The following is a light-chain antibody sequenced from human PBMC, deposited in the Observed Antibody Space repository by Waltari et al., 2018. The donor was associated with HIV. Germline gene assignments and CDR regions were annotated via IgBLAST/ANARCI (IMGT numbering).Light chain of an antibody. CDR1: SSDIGYFDY. Sequence: QSALTQPRSVSGSPGQSVTISCTGTSSDIGYFDYVSWYQPYPGKAPQVIIYDFNQRPSGVPDRFTGSKSGITASLTISGLQGEDEADYYFCSYAGAYTYVFGTGTKVNVL. V-gene: IGLV2-11*01. CDR2: DFN. J-gene: IGLJ1*01. CDR3: CSYAGAYTYV.